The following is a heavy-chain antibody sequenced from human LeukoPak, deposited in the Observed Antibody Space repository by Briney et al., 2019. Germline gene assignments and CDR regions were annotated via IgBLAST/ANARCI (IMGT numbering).Heavy chain of an antibody. CDR2: FDPEDGET. J-gene: IGHJ4*02. D-gene: IGHD1-14*01. CDR3: VRVPPRTTNYAY. Sequence: ASVKVSCKVSGYTLTELSMHWVRQAPGKGLEWMGGFDPEDGETIYAQKFQGRVTMTRNTSIGTAYMELSSLRSEDTAIYYCVRVPPRTTNYAYWGQGTLVTVSS. CDR1: GYTLTELS. V-gene: IGHV1-24*01.